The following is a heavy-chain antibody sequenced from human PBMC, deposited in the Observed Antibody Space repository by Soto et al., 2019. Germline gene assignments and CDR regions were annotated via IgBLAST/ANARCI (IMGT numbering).Heavy chain of an antibody. J-gene: IGHJ6*02. D-gene: IGHD2-21*02. CDR2: IGRRSDI. V-gene: IGHV3-21*01. CDR3: AREETAWPLAYGLDV. Sequence: GGSLRLSCEASGFSFSTYSMHWVRQAPGKGLEWVSSIGRRSDIYYADSVKGRFTISRDNAKNSVSPQMNSLRDEDTAVYYCAREETAWPLAYGLDVWGQGTTVTVSS. CDR1: GFSFSTYS.